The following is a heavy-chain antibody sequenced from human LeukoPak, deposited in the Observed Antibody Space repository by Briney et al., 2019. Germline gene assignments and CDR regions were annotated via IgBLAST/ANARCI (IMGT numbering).Heavy chain of an antibody. D-gene: IGHD3-3*01. CDR2: IRSGGSIT. V-gene: IGHV3-48*01. CDR3: ARVIWSGYYQIDY. Sequence: GGSLRLSCAASGFTFSSYAMNWVRQAPGKGLEWVSYIRSGGSITRYADYVKGRFTISRDNAKNSLYLQMNSLRAEDTAVYYCARVIWSGYYQIDYWGQGTLVTVSS. CDR1: GFTFSSYA. J-gene: IGHJ4*02.